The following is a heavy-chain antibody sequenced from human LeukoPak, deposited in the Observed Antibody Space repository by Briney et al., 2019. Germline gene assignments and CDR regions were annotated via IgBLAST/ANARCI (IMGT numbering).Heavy chain of an antibody. J-gene: IGHJ4*02. V-gene: IGHV1-24*01. CDR1: GYTLTELS. CDR2: FDPEDGET. D-gene: IGHD2-21*02. Sequence: ASVKVSCKVSGYTLTELSMHWVRQAPGKGLEWMGGFDPEDGETIYAQKFQGRVTITADESTSTAYMELSSLRSEDTAVYYCARVAYCGGDCYSAPDYWGQGTLVTVSS. CDR3: ARVAYCGGDCYSAPDY.